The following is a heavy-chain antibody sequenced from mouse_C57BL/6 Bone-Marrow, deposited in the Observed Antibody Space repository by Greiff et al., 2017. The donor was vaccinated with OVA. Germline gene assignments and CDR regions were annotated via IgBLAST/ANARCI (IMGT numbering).Heavy chain of an antibody. D-gene: IGHD1-1*01. J-gene: IGHJ3*01. CDR1: GFSLTSYA. Sequence: VKLVESGPGLVAPSQSLSITCTVSGFSLTSYAISWVRQPPGKGLEWLGVIWTGGGTNYNSALISRLSISKDNSKSQVYIKMNSLQTDDTAGDYCARNRGSSWCAYWGQGTLVTVSA. V-gene: IGHV2-9-1*01. CDR2: IWTGGGT. CDR3: ARNRGSSWCAY.